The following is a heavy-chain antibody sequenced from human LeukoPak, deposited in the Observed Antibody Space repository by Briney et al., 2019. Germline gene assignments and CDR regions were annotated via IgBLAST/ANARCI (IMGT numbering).Heavy chain of an antibody. CDR1: GFTFSSYG. CDR2: ISSSGSTK. V-gene: IGHV3-48*03. J-gene: IGHJ4*02. D-gene: IGHD2-21*01. Sequence: GGSLRLSCAASGFTFSSYGMNWVRQAPGKGLEWVSFISSSGSTKYYADSVMGRFTISRDNAKNSLYLQMNSLRAEDTAVYYCARSLIPYFDYWGQGTLVTVSS. CDR3: ARSLIPYFDY.